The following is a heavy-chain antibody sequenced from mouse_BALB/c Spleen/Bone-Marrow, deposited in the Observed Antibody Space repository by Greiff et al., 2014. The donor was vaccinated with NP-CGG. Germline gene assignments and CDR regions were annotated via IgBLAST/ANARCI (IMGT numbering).Heavy chain of an antibody. J-gene: IGHJ2*01. CDR3: AREGWLLRFDY. Sequence: VQLQRSGPELVKPGTSVKMSCKASGYIFTSYVMDWVKQKPGQGLEWIGYINPYNDVTNYNEKFKGKATLTSDKSSSTAYMEVSSLTSEDSAVYYCAREGWLLRFDYWGQGTTLTVSS. D-gene: IGHD2-3*01. CDR1: GYIFTSYV. V-gene: IGHV1-14*01. CDR2: INPYNDVT.